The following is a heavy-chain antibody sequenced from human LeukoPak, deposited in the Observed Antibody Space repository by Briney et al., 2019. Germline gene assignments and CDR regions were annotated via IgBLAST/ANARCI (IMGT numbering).Heavy chain of an antibody. CDR3: AKGRIVGATLALLDY. V-gene: IGHV3-23*01. J-gene: IGHJ4*02. CDR1: GFTFSSYV. Sequence: GALRLSCAASGFTFSSYVMSGVRQAPGKGLEWVSAISGSGGSTYYADSVKGRFTISRDNSKNTLYLQMNRLRAADTAVYYCAKGRIVGATLALLDYWGQGTLVTVSS. D-gene: IGHD1-26*01. CDR2: ISGSGGST.